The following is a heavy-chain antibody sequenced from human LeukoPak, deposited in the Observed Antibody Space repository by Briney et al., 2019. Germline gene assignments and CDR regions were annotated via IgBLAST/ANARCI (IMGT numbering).Heavy chain of an antibody. J-gene: IGHJ3*02. CDR1: GDSVSSNSAA. Sequence: SQTLPLTCAISGDSVSSNSAAWNWIRQSPSRGLEWLGRTYYRSKWYNDYAVSVKSRITINPDTSKNQFSLQLDSATPEDTAVYYCCHSLSGRTGAFDIWGRGTVVTVPS. D-gene: IGHD2-21*01. V-gene: IGHV6-1*01. CDR3: CHSLSGRTGAFDI. CDR2: TYYRSKWYN.